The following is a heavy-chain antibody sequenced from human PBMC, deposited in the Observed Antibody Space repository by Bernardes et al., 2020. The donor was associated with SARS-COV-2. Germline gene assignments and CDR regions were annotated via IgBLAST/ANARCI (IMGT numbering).Heavy chain of an antibody. CDR3: ARERRSGWNGAGGLDV. CDR2: IKGDASYT. Sequence: GGSLRLSCAASGFTFSAYWMHWVRQAPGKGLVWVARIKGDASYTEYADSVPGRFSISRDNAKNTLFLQMNSLRDDVTAVYYCARERRSGWNGAGGLDVWGQGTTVTVSS. CDR1: GFTFSAYW. J-gene: IGHJ6*02. D-gene: IGHD6-19*01. V-gene: IGHV3-74*03.